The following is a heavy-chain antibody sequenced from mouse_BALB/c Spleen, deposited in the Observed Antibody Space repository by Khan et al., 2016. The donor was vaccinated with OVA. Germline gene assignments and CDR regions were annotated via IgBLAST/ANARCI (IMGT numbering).Heavy chain of an antibody. CDR3: ARAYYRYDGYYAMDY. CDR1: GFSLSRYN. D-gene: IGHD2-14*01. J-gene: IGHJ4*01. CDR2: IWGGGGT. V-gene: IGHV2-6-4*01. Sequence: QVQLKESGPGLVAPSQSLSITCTVSGFSLSRYNIHWVRQPPGKGLEWLGMIWGGGGTDYNSTLKSRLSISKDNSNNQVFLKMNSLQTDDTAMYFCARAYYRYDGYYAMDYWGQGTSVTVSS.